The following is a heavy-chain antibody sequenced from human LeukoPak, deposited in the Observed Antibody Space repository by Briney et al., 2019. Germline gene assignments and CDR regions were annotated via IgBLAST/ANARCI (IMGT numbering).Heavy chain of an antibody. J-gene: IGHJ4*02. CDR3: ARAEGAYGDYIDY. CDR1: GGSISSSNW. D-gene: IGHD4-17*01. CDR2: IYHSGST. V-gene: IGHV4-4*02. Sequence: SGTLSLTCAVPGGSISSSNWWSWVRQRPGKGLEWIGEIYHSGSTNYNPSLKSRVTISVDKSKNQFSLKLSSVTAADTAVYYCARAEGAYGDYIDYWGQGTLVTVSS.